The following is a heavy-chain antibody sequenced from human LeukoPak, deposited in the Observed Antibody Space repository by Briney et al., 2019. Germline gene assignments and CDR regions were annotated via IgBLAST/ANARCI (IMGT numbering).Heavy chain of an antibody. Sequence: GGSLRLSCAASGFTFDDYGMSWVRQVPGKGPEWVSGINWNGESTGYADSVKGRFTISRDNDKNSLYLQMNSLRAEDTALYYCAREGYSSRIYYYHYMDVWGKGTTVTVFS. V-gene: IGHV3-20*04. CDR1: GFTFDDYG. CDR2: INWNGEST. J-gene: IGHJ6*03. CDR3: AREGYSSRIYYYHYMDV. D-gene: IGHD6-13*01.